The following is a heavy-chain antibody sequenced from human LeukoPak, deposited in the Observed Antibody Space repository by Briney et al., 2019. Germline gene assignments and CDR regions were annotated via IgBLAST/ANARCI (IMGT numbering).Heavy chain of an antibody. Sequence: PSETLSLTCTVSGGSISNYFWSWIRQPPGKGLEWIGYIYYTGSANYSPSLKSRVTISIDTSKTQFSLKVSSVTAADTAIYYCVRSKSGTYGWFDPLGPGNPGHRLL. D-gene: IGHD4-17*01. V-gene: IGHV4-59*01. CDR1: GGSISNYF. J-gene: IGHJ5*02. CDR2: IYYTGSA. CDR3: VRSKSGTYGWFDP.